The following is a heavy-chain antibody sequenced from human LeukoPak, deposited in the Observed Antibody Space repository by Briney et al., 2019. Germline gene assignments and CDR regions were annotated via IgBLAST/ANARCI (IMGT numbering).Heavy chain of an antibody. D-gene: IGHD3-10*01. CDR1: GFTFSSYS. Sequence: GGSLRLSCAASGFTFSSYSMNWVRQAPGKGLEWVSSISSSSSYIYYADSVKGRFTISRDNAKNSLYLQMNSLRAEDTAVYYCARDTFLWFGENNWFDPWGQGTLVTVSS. CDR3: ARDTFLWFGENNWFDP. J-gene: IGHJ5*02. V-gene: IGHV3-21*01. CDR2: ISSSSSYI.